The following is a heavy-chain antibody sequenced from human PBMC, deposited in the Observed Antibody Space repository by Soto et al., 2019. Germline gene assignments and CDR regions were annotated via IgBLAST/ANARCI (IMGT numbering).Heavy chain of an antibody. V-gene: IGHV3-11*05. CDR3: ARSLRGYSGSSAY. CDR1: GFTFIDYY. D-gene: IGHD5-12*01. Sequence: QVQLVESGGGLVKPGVCLRLSCAASGFTFIDYYISCIRQAPGNGMECVSYISSSGSDTNYADSVNGRFTESRDNAKNSLDLQMNSLRAEDPAVYYCARSLRGYSGSSAYWGQGTLVTVSS. J-gene: IGHJ4*02. CDR2: ISSSGSDT.